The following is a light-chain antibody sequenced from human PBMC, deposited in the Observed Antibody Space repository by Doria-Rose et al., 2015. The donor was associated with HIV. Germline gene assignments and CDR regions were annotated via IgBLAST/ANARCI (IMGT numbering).Light chain of an antibody. V-gene: IGKV3-20*01. J-gene: IGKJ1*01. CDR3: HQYGTSWT. CDR1: QSFSSTY. CDR2: DGS. Sequence: TQSPGTLSLSPGERATLSCRASQSFSSTYLAWYQQKPGQAPSLLIYDGSTRATGISDRFSDSGPRTDFTLTINRLEPEDFALYYCHQYGTSWTFGQGTKVEI.